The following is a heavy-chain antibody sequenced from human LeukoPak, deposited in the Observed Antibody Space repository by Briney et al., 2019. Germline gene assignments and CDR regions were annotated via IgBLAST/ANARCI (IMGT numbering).Heavy chain of an antibody. CDR3: ARDSYYYDSSGLYFDY. D-gene: IGHD3-22*01. Sequence: GGSLRLSCAASGFTFDDYGMGWVRQAPGKGLEWVSGFNWNGGSTGYADSVKGRFTISRDNAKNSLYLQMNSLRAEDTALYYCARDSYYYDSSGLYFDYWGQGTLVTVSS. CDR2: FNWNGGST. CDR1: GFTFDDYG. V-gene: IGHV3-20*04. J-gene: IGHJ4*02.